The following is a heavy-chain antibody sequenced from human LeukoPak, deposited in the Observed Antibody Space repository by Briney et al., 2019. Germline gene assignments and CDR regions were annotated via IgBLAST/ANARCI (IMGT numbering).Heavy chain of an antibody. CDR1: GFTFSDYY. V-gene: IGHV3-11*01. D-gene: IGHD3-16*01. Sequence: GGSLRLSCAASGFTFSDYYMTWIRQAPGKGLEWLAYISSTVSTIYYADSVKGRFTISRDDAQNSLYLQMNSLRAEDTAVYFCAKSTRAVMAMMDVWGKGTTVTVSS. CDR3: AKSTRAVMAMMDV. J-gene: IGHJ6*03. CDR2: ISSTVSTI.